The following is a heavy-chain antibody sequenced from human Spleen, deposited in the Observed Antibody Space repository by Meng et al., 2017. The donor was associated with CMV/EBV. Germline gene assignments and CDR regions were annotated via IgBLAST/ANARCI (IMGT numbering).Heavy chain of an antibody. CDR1: ADMMNSHA. Sequence: ADMMNSHAVTWVRQVTGQGVEWLGGVIAFFDTTKNEGKFQGRITMSTDESTSTAYMELTSLTSEDTAIYYCATDQGTKFRVLTFLDYWGQGTLVTVSS. D-gene: IGHD2-21*01. CDR3: ATDQGTKFRVLTFLDY. CDR2: VIAFFDTT. V-gene: IGHV1-69*05. J-gene: IGHJ4*02.